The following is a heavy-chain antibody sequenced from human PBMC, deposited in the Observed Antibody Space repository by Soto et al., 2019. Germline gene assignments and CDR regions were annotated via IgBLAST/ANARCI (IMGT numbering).Heavy chain of an antibody. J-gene: IGHJ4*02. CDR2: MNPNSGNT. CDR3: ARGLDPVITMVRGVKDY. D-gene: IGHD3-10*01. V-gene: IGHV1-8*01. CDR1: GYTFTSYD. Sequence: VSVKVSCKASGYTFTSYDINWVRQATGQGLEWMGWMNPNSGNTGYAQKFQGRVTMTRNTSISTAYMELSSLRSEDTAVYYCARGLDPVITMVRGVKDYWGQGTLVTVSS.